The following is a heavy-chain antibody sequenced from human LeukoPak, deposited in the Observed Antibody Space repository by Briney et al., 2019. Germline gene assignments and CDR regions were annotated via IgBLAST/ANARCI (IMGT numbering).Heavy chain of an antibody. CDR3: AREVGSIQLWTRGDDAFDI. D-gene: IGHD5-18*01. Sequence: ASVXXXCXXXGYTFTSYAMHWVRXXPGQXXXXXXXIXAXNGNTKYSQKFQGRVTITRDTSASTAYMELSSLRSEDTAVYNCAREVGSIQLWTRGDDAFDIWGQGTMVTVSS. CDR1: GYTFTSYA. CDR2: IXAXNGNT. J-gene: IGHJ3*02. V-gene: IGHV1-3*01.